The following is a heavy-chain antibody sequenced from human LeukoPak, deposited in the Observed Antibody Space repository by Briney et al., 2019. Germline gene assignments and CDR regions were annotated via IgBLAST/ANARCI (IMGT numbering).Heavy chain of an antibody. CDR1: GYTFSPYW. V-gene: IGHV3-7*03. J-gene: IGHJ5*02. Sequence: GGSLRFSCVASGYTFSPYWMSWVRQIPGKGLEWVVSISNGGGATYYVDSVRGRFTISRDDAKNSLFLQMNGLRSDDTAVYYCTRENYVPDSWGQGTLVTVSS. D-gene: IGHD3-10*02. CDR2: ISNGGGAT. CDR3: TRENYVPDS.